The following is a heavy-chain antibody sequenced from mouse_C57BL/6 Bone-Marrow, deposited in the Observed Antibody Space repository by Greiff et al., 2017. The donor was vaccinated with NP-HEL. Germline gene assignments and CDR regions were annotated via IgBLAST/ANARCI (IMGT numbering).Heavy chain of an antibody. J-gene: IGHJ2*01. CDR1: GFTFSSYG. Sequence: EVKLMESGGDLVKPGGSLKLSCAASGFTFSSYGMSWVRQTPDKRLEWVATISSGGSYTYYPDSVKGRFTISRDNAKNTLYLQMSSLKSEDTAMDYCARQAGLYDYDWFDYWGQGTTLTVSS. CDR2: ISSGGSYT. V-gene: IGHV5-6*01. CDR3: ARQAGLYDYDWFDY. D-gene: IGHD2-4*01.